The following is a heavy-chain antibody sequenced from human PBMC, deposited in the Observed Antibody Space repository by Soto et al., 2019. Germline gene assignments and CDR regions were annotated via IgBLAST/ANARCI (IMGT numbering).Heavy chain of an antibody. CDR3: ARVGRGWFFYDY. J-gene: IGHJ4*02. V-gene: IGHV3-74*01. Sequence: GGSLRLSCVASGVTFSDYWIHWVRQAPGKELVWVSRVSNDGGFTIYADSVKGRFTISRDTAKNTVYLQMNSLRAEDTAVYYCARVGRGWFFYDYWGQGNLVTVSS. D-gene: IGHD6-19*01. CDR1: GVTFSDYW. CDR2: VSNDGGFT.